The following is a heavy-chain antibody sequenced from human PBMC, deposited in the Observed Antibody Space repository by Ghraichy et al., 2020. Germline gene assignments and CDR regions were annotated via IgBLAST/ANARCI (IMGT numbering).Heavy chain of an antibody. J-gene: IGHJ4*02. V-gene: IGHV3-7*01. CDR2: IKHDGSEK. D-gene: IGHD6-19*01. CDR1: GFRFSSYW. CDR3: ARAQPPSAVAAPYYFDY. Sequence: SCAASGFRFSSYWMSWVRQSPGKGLEWVANIKHDGSEKYYVDSVKGRFTISRDSAKNSLFLQMNSLRAEDTAVYYCARAQPPSAVAAPYYFDYWGQGTLVSVSS.